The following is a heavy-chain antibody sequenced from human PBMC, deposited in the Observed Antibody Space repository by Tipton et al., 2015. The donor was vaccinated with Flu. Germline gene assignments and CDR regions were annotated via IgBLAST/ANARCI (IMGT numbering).Heavy chain of an antibody. CDR1: GGSISSGSYY. V-gene: IGHV4-61*02. CDR3: ARERDVLLWFGELGYFNY. D-gene: IGHD3-10*01. Sequence: TLSLTCTVSGGSISSGSYYWSWIRQPAGKGLEWIGRLYTSGSTNYNPSLKSRVTISVDTSKNQFSLKLSSVTAADAAVYYCARERDVLLWFGELGYFNYWGQGTLVTVSS. CDR2: LYTSGST. J-gene: IGHJ4*02.